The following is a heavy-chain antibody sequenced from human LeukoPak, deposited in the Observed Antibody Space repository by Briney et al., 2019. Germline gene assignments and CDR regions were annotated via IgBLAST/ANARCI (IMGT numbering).Heavy chain of an antibody. CDR3: ATIFGGSSRGFDY. D-gene: IGHD2-15*01. J-gene: IGHJ4*02. Sequence: SETLSLTCAVYGGSFSGYYWSWLRQPPGKGLEWIGEINHSGSTNCNPSLKSRVTISVDTSKNQFSLKLSSVTAADTAVYYCATIFGGSSRGFDYWGQGTLVTVSS. V-gene: IGHV4-34*01. CDR1: GGSFSGYY. CDR2: INHSGST.